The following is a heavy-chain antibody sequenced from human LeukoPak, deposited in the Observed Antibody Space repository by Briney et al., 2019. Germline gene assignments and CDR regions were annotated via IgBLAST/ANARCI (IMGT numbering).Heavy chain of an antibody. Sequence: PGRSLRLSCVVSGFTFSTYAMYWVRQAPGKGLEWVAIISHDGTGKYYAGSVKGRFTISRDNSKSTLYLQMNSLRIEDTAMYYCVRDQGSWGQGTLVTVS. V-gene: IGHV3-30-3*01. CDR3: VRDQGS. CDR1: GFTFSTYA. CDR2: ISHDGTGK. J-gene: IGHJ5*02.